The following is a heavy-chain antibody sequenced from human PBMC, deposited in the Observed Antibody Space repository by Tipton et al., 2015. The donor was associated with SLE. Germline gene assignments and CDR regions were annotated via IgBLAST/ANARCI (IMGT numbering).Heavy chain of an antibody. J-gene: IGHJ5*02. Sequence: TLSLTCTVSGDSISSYYWSWIRQPPGKGLEWIGSIYYSENTYYNPSLKSRVTISVHTSKNQFSLKLSSVTAADTAVYYCARDFSYCSGGNCYSDWFDPWGQGTLVTVSS. D-gene: IGHD2-15*01. CDR1: GDSISSYY. V-gene: IGHV4-59*06. CDR2: IYYSENT. CDR3: ARDFSYCSGGNCYSDWFDP.